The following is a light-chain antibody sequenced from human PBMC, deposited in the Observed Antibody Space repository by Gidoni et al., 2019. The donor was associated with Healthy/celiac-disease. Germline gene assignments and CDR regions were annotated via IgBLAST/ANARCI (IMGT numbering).Light chain of an antibody. V-gene: IGLV3-25*03. CDR2: KDS. J-gene: IGLJ2*01. CDR1: ALPKQY. Sequence: SYELTQPPSVSVSPGQTARITCSGAALPKQYAYWYQQKPGQAPVLVIYKDSERPSGIPARFSGSSSGTTVTLTIRGVQAEDEADYYCQSADSSGTYVVFGGGTNLTVL. CDR3: QSADSSGTYVV.